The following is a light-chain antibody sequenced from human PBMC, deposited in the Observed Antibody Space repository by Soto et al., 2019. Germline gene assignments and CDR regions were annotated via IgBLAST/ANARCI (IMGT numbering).Light chain of an antibody. CDR2: QAS. V-gene: IGKV1-5*03. CDR3: QQYSRYSIT. CDR1: QSIAHW. J-gene: IGKJ4*01. Sequence: DIQMTQSPSTLSASVGDRVTITCRASQSIAHWLAWYQQKPGKAPTALIHQASALESGVPSRFGGSGSGTEFTLTISSLQPDDFATYYCQQYSRYSITFGGGTKVEMK.